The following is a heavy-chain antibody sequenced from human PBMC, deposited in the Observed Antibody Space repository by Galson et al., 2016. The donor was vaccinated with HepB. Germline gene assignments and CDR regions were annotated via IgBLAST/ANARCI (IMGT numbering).Heavy chain of an antibody. V-gene: IGHV4-4*02. J-gene: IGHJ4*02. Sequence: QPPGKGLEWIGEIYHSGSTHYNQSLNSRLIISVQKSKNQFFLNLTSVTAADTAVYYCARGSPEYDVLTGHYNGYFTSWGPGTLVTVSS. D-gene: IGHD3-9*01. CDR3: ARGSPEYDVLTGHYNGYFTS. CDR2: IYHSGST.